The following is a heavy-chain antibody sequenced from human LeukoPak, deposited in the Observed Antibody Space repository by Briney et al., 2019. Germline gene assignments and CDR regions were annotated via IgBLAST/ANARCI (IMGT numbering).Heavy chain of an antibody. CDR2: IIPIFGTA. CDR3: AKDRGLDYAPGDV. D-gene: IGHD4-17*01. CDR1: GGTFSSYA. J-gene: IGHJ6*02. Sequence: GASVKVSCKASGGTFSSYAISWVRQAPGQGLEWKGGIIPIFGTANYAQKFQGRVTITADESTSTAYMELSSLRSEDTAVYYCAKDRGLDYAPGDVWGQGTTVTVSS. V-gene: IGHV1-69*01.